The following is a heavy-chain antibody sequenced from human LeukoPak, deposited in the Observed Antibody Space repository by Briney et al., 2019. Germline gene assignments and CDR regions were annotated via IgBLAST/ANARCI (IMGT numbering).Heavy chain of an antibody. CDR2: IYYSGST. D-gene: IGHD2-2*01. V-gene: IGHV4-39*07. Sequence: SETLSLTGTVSGGSNSSSSYYWGWIRQPPGKGLEWIGSIYYSGSTYYNPSLKSRVTISVDTSKNQFSLKLSSVTAADTAVYYCARDVVVPAAIGYYYYMDVWGKGTTVTVSS. CDR3: ARDVVVPAAIGYYYYMDV. CDR1: GGSNSSSSYY. J-gene: IGHJ6*03.